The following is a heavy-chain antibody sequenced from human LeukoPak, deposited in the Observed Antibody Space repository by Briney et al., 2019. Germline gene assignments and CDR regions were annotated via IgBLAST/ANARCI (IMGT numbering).Heavy chain of an antibody. Sequence: GGSLRLSCAASGFAFSSFSLHWVRQAPGQGPEWLTVISFDGRVKYYGDSVRGRFTVSRDNSKNTVYLEMNSLRAGDTAVYYCTKESSHDNWYFELWGRGTLVTVSS. CDR1: GFAFSSFS. CDR3: TKESSHDNWYFEL. V-gene: IGHV3-30*18. D-gene: IGHD2-2*01. CDR2: ISFDGRVK. J-gene: IGHJ2*01.